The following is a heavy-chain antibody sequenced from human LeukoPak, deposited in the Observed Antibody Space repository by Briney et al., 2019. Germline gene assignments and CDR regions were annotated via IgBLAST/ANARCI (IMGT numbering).Heavy chain of an antibody. Sequence: EASVKVSCKASGYTFTNYGISWVRQAPGQGLEWMGWISAYDGNPNYAQKLQGRVTMTTDTSTNTAYMELRSLRSDDTAVYYCARLEGTAGENWFDPWGQGTLVTVSS. D-gene: IGHD3-10*01. CDR3: ARLEGTAGENWFDP. J-gene: IGHJ5*02. CDR2: ISAYDGNP. V-gene: IGHV1-18*01. CDR1: GYTFTNYG.